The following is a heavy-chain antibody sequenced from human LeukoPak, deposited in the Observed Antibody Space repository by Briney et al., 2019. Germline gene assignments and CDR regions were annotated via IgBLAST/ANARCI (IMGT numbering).Heavy chain of an antibody. CDR2: IRRKANSYTT. V-gene: IGHV3-72*01. CDR3: VRGMGHTSGTEESEY. D-gene: IGHD3/OR15-3a*01. CDR1: GFTFSDYH. Sequence: GGSLRLSCAVSGFTFSDYHMDWVRQAPGKGLEWIGRIRRKANSYTTENAASVKGRFTILRDDSKESLYLQMNSLNTEDTAVYFCVRGMGHTSGTEESEYWGQGTLVTVSS. J-gene: IGHJ4*02.